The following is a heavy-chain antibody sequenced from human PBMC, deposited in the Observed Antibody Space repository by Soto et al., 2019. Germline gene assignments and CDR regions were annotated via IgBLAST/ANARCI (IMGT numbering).Heavy chain of an antibody. J-gene: IGHJ3*02. V-gene: IGHV1-58*02. Sequence: ASVKVSCKASGFTFTSSAMQWVRQARGQRLEWIGWIVVGSGNTNYAQKFQERVTITRDMSTSTAYMELSSLRSEDTAVYYCAAPGFYNWNDGDAFDIWGQGTMVTVSS. CDR2: IVVGSGNT. CDR1: GFTFTSSA. CDR3: AAPGFYNWNDGDAFDI. D-gene: IGHD1-1*01.